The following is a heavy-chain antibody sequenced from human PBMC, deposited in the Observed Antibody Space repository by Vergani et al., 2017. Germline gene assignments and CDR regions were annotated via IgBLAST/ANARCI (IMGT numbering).Heavy chain of an antibody. V-gene: IGHV4-39*01. Sequence: QLQLQESGPGLVKPSETLFLTCTVSGGSISSSSYYWGWFRQPPGKGLEWIGSIYYSGSTYYNPSLKSRVTISVDTSKNQFSLKLSSVTAADTAVYYCARPGSSEMVPFDYWGQGALVTVSS. CDR3: ARPGSSEMVPFDY. J-gene: IGHJ4*02. D-gene: IGHD5-12*01. CDR2: IYYSGST. CDR1: GGSISSSSYY.